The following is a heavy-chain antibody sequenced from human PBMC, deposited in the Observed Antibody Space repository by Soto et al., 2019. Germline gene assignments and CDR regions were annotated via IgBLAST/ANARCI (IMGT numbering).Heavy chain of an antibody. Sequence: AASVKVSCKASGYTFTSYAMHWVRQAPGQRLEWMGWINAGNGNTKYSQKFQGRVTITRDTSASTAYMELSSLRSEDTAVYYCARDQRSPAAFDIWGQGTMVTVSS. J-gene: IGHJ3*02. V-gene: IGHV1-3*01. CDR3: ARDQRSPAAFDI. CDR2: INAGNGNT. CDR1: GYTFTSYA. D-gene: IGHD2-2*01.